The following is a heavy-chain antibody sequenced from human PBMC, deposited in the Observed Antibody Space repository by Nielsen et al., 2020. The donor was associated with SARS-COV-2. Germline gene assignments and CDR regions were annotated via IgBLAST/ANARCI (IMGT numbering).Heavy chain of an antibody. V-gene: IGHV5-51*01. J-gene: IGHJ4*02. Sequence: GESLKISCKASGYSFTSYWIGWVRQMPGKGLECVGIIYPADSDTKYSPSFQGQVTISADKSINTAYLQWNSLKASDTAMYYCARHRYFDSWGQGTLVTVSS. CDR3: ARHRYFDS. CDR1: GYSFTSYW. CDR2: IYPADSDT.